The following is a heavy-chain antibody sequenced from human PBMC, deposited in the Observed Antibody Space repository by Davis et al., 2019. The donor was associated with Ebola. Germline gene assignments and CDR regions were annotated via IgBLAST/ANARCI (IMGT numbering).Heavy chain of an antibody. Sequence: PGGSLRLSCAASGFTFSSYAMTWVRQAPGKGLEWVSTISGSDDSTYYADSVKGRFTISRDNSKDTLYLQVNSLRAEDTAVYYCARGRQFRGAKSYYYGLDVWGRGTTVTVSS. CDR2: ISGSDDST. J-gene: IGHJ6*02. V-gene: IGHV3-23*01. D-gene: IGHD3-10*01. CDR3: ARGRQFRGAKSYYYGLDV. CDR1: GFTFSSYA.